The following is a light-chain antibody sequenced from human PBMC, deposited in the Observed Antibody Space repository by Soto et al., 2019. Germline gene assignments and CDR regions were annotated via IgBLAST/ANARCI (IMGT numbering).Light chain of an antibody. J-gene: IGLJ3*02. CDR2: DVS. CDR1: SSDVGAYNY. Sequence: QSALTQPASVSGSPGQSITISCTGTSSDVGAYNYVSWFQQHPGKAPRLIIYDVSNRPSGVSNRFSGSKSGNTASLTISGPQAEEDADYYCSSYTTSTTGVFGGGTQLTVL. V-gene: IGLV2-14*01. CDR3: SSYTTSTTGV.